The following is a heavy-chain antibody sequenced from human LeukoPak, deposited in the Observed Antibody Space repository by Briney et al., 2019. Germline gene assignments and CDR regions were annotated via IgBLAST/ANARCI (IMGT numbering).Heavy chain of an antibody. V-gene: IGHV1-18*01. CDR2: ISAYNGNT. Sequence: ASVKVSCKASGYTFTSYGISWVRQAPGQGLEWMGWISAYNGNTNYAQKLQGRVTMTIDTSTSTAYMELRSLRSDDTAVYYCARVPYCDGDCYSGDNWFDPWGQGTLVTVSS. CDR3: ARVPYCDGDCYSGDNWFDP. D-gene: IGHD2-21*02. J-gene: IGHJ5*02. CDR1: GYTFTSYG.